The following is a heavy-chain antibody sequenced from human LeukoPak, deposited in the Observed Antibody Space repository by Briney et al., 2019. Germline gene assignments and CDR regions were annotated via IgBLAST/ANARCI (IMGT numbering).Heavy chain of an antibody. V-gene: IGHV1-46*03. CDR2: INPSGGST. J-gene: IGHJ3*02. Sequence: ASVKVSCKASGYTFTSYYMHWVRQAPGQGLEWMGIINPSGGSTSYAQKFQGRVTMTRDTSTSTVYMELSSLRSEDTAVYYCASSTPFMVRGSRDAFDIWGQGTMVTVSP. D-gene: IGHD3-10*01. CDR3: ASSTPFMVRGSRDAFDI. CDR1: GYTFTSYY.